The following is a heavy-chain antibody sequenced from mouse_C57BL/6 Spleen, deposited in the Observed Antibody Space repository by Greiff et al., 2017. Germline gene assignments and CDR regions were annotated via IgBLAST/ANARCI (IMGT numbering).Heavy chain of an antibody. D-gene: IGHD1-1*01. J-gene: IGHJ2*01. Sequence: QVQLKQSGAELVRPGASVTLSCKASGYTFTDYEMHWVKQTPVHGLEWIGAIDPETGGTAYNQKFKGQAILTADKTSSTAYMELRSLTSEDSAVYNCIRSITTVVATSRFDYWGQGTTLTVSS. CDR1: GYTFTDYE. CDR2: IDPETGGT. CDR3: IRSITTVVATSRFDY. V-gene: IGHV1-15*01.